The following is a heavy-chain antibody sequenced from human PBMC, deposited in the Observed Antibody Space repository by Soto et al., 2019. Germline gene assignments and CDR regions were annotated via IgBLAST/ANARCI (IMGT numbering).Heavy chain of an antibody. CDR1: GFTFSSYA. V-gene: IGHV3-30*04. CDR3: AGETEGMDV. CDR2: ISYDGRNK. J-gene: IGHJ6*02. Sequence: QVQLVESGGGVVQPGRSLRLSCAASGFTFSSYAMHWVRQAPGKGLEWVAIISYDGRNKYYADSVKGRFTISRDNSKSALYLQMNSLRAEDTAVYYCAGETEGMDVWGQGTTVTVSS.